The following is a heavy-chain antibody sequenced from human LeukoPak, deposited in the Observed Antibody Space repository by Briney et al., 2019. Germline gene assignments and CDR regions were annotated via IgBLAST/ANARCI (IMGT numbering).Heavy chain of an antibody. CDR2: IYSGGST. J-gene: IGHJ1*01. V-gene: IGHV3-53*01. Sequence: GGSLGLSCAASGFTVSSNYMSWVRQAPGKGLEWVSVIYSGGSTYYADSVKGRFTISRDNSKNTLYLQMNSLRAEDTAVYYCAVDIVVVVAANAEYFQHWGQGTLVTVSS. D-gene: IGHD2-15*01. CDR3: AVDIVVVVAANAEYFQH. CDR1: GFTVSSNY.